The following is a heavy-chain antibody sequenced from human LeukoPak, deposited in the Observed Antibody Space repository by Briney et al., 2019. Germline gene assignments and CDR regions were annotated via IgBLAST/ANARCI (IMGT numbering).Heavy chain of an antibody. Sequence: SETLSLTCTVSGGSISSYCWSWIRQPPGKGLEWIGYIYYSGSTNYNPSLKSRVTISVDTSKNQFSLKLSSVTAADTAVYYCARDRGAAAGDLDYWGQGTLVTVSS. V-gene: IGHV4-59*01. D-gene: IGHD6-13*01. CDR3: ARDRGAAAGDLDY. J-gene: IGHJ4*02. CDR1: GGSISSYC. CDR2: IYYSGST.